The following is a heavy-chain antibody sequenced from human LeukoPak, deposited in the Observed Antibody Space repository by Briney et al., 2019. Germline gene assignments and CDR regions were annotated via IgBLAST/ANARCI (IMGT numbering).Heavy chain of an antibody. Sequence: GGSLRLSCAASGFTFSSYSMNWVRQAPGKGQEWVSSISSSSSYIYYADSVKGRFTISRDNAKNSLYLQMNSLRAEDTAVYYCARLGEPGDYDILTGPGDAFDIWGQGTMVTVSS. CDR2: ISSSSSYI. CDR3: ARLGEPGDYDILTGPGDAFDI. V-gene: IGHV3-21*01. CDR1: GFTFSSYS. J-gene: IGHJ3*02. D-gene: IGHD3-9*01.